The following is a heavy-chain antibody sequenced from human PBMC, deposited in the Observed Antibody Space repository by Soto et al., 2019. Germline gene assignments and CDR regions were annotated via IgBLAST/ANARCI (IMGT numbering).Heavy chain of an antibody. J-gene: IGHJ5*02. V-gene: IGHV4-39*01. CDR1: GCSISSSSYY. CDR2: IYYSGST. D-gene: IGHD5-12*01. Sequence: QLQLQESGPGLVKPSETLSLTCTVSGCSISSSSYYWGWIRQPPGKGLEWIGSIYYSGSTYYNPSLKSRVTISVDTSKNQFSLKLSSVTAADTAVYYCARGRDGYNYRGRFDPWGQGTLVTVSS. CDR3: ARGRDGYNYRGRFDP.